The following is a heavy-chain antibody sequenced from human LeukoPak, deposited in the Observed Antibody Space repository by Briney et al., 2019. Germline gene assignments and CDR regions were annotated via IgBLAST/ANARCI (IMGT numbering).Heavy chain of an antibody. V-gene: IGHV3-7*01. D-gene: IGHD6-13*01. CDR1: GFTFSSYW. CDR2: IKQDGSEK. J-gene: IGHJ5*02. Sequence: GGSLRLSCAASGFTFSSYWMSWVRQAPGKGLEWVANIKQDGSEKYYVDSVKGRFTISRDNAKNSLYLQMNSLRAEDTAVYYCARQKYSNNWYVWFDPWGQGTLVTVSS. CDR3: ARQKYSNNWYVWFDP.